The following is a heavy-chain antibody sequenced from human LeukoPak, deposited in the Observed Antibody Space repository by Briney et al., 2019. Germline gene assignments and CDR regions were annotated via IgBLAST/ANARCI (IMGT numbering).Heavy chain of an antibody. CDR2: ISWNSGSI. Sequence: GGSLRLSCAASGFTFDDYAMHWVRQAPGKGLGWVSGISWNSGSIGYADSVKGRFTISRDNAKNSLYLQMNSLRAEDTALYYCAKSGTLLRYFDWFDYWGQGTLVTVSS. CDR3: AKSGTLLRYFDWFDY. CDR1: GFTFDDYA. V-gene: IGHV3-9*01. J-gene: IGHJ4*02. D-gene: IGHD3-9*01.